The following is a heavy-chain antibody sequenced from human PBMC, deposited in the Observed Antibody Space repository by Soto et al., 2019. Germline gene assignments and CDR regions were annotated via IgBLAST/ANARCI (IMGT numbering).Heavy chain of an antibody. CDR2: VYYSGTT. CDR3: AREWQTVFDY. Sequence: ETLSLTCTVSNDSISSYYWGWIRQPPGKGLEWIGYVYYSGTTTYNPALKSRVTISLDTSRNLFSLKLTSVTAADTAVYYCAREWQTVFDYWGQGTLVTVSS. D-gene: IGHD5-12*01. CDR1: NDSISSYY. J-gene: IGHJ4*02. V-gene: IGHV4-59*01.